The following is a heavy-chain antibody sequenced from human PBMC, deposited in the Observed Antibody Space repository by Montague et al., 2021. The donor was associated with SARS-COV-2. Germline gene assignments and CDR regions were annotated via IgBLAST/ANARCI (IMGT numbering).Heavy chain of an antibody. J-gene: IGHJ4*02. CDR2: IYYSANT. Sequence: SETLSLTCTVSGASIGRSTYYWSWIRPPPGQDLVWISTIYYSANTNYNLSLRSSVTISPYTSKNQVSLSLTSVTAAATAFYYCGSDTTAYFRFDDWGRGTLASVSS. CDR1: GASIGRSTYY. D-gene: IGHD3-22*01. V-gene: IGHV4-39*03. CDR3: GSDTTAYFRFDD.